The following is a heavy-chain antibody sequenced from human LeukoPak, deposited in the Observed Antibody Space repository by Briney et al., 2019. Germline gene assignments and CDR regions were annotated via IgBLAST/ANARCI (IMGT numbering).Heavy chain of an antibody. CDR3: ARRWGPHCSSTSCYWRNWYSDL. V-gene: IGHV3-48*01. D-gene: IGHD2-2*01. CDR2: INYVSSII. CDR1: GFAFSSYS. Sequence: GGSLRLSCAASGFAFSSYSMNWVRQAPGKGLEWVSYINYVSSIIYYSDSVKGRFTISRDNAKNSLYLQMSSLRAEDTAVYYCARRWGPHCSSTSCYWRNWYSDLWGRGTLVTVSS. J-gene: IGHJ2*01.